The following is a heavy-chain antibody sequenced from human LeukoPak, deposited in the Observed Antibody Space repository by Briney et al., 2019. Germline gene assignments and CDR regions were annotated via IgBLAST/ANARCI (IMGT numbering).Heavy chain of an antibody. D-gene: IGHD1-26*01. Sequence: PSETLSLTCAVSGYSISSGYYWGWIRQPPGKGLEWIGSIYHSGSTYYNPSLKSRVTISVDTSKNQFSLKLSSVTAADTAVYYCARHVWECQVTWGYMDVWGKGTTVTVSS. CDR1: GYSISSGYY. V-gene: IGHV4-38-2*01. J-gene: IGHJ6*03. CDR3: ARHVWECQVTWGYMDV. CDR2: IYHSGST.